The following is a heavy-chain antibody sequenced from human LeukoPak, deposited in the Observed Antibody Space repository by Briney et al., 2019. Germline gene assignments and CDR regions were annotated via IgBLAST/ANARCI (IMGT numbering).Heavy chain of an antibody. D-gene: IGHD6-19*01. V-gene: IGHV3-48*03. CDR2: ISSSGTTM. Sequence: AGGSLRLSCAASGFTLSSYEMNWVSQAPGKGLEWGSYISSSGTTMFYADSLKGRFTISRDNAKNSLYLQMNSLRAEDTAVYYCARKGQWLVRGTFDIWGQGTVVTVSS. CDR3: ARKGQWLVRGTFDI. J-gene: IGHJ3*02. CDR1: GFTLSSYE.